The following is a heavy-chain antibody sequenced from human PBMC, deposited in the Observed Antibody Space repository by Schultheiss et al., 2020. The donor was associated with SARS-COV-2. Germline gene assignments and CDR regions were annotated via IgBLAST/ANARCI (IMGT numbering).Heavy chain of an antibody. CDR2: FDPEDGET. V-gene: IGHV1-24*01. CDR3: AALRWTDAFDI. J-gene: IGHJ3*02. CDR1: GYTLTELS. Sequence: GESLKISCKVSGYTLTELSMHWVRQAPGKGLEWMGGFDPEDGETIYAQKFQGRVTMTEDTSTDTAYMELSSLRSEDTAVYYCAALRWTDAFDIWGQGTMVTVSS. D-gene: IGHD4-23*01.